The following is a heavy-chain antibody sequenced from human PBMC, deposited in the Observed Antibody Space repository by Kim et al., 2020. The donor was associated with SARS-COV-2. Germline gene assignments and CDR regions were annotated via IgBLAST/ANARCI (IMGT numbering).Heavy chain of an antibody. CDR2: ST. Sequence: STYYADSVKGRFTISRDNSNHILYLQMSSLRVEDTAVYYCVKVAGATLGYWGQGTLVTVSS. D-gene: IGHD1-26*01. V-gene: IGHV3-64D*09. CDR3: VKVAGATLGY. J-gene: IGHJ4*02.